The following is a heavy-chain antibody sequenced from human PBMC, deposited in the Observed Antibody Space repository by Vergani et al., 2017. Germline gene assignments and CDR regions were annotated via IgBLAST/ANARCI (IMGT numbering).Heavy chain of an antibody. CDR3: ARGHRKLERLDYYYYGMDV. CDR1: GYTFTSYD. CDR2: MNPNSGNT. Sequence: QVQLVQSGAEVKKPGASVKVSCKASGYTFTSYDINWVRQAPGQGLEWLGWMNPNSGNTGSAKKLRGRCNIHRNSSIRPAYMERSCLRSDDTAVYYCARGHRKLERLDYYYYGMDVWGQGTTVTVSS. V-gene: IGHV1-8*01. D-gene: IGHD1-1*01. J-gene: IGHJ6*02.